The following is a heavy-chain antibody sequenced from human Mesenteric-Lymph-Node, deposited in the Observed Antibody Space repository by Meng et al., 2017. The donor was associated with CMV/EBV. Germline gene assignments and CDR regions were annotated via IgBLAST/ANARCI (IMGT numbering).Heavy chain of an antibody. CDR2: IYRNGRT. V-gene: IGHV4-61*01. CDR3: TRYSRGWYFDS. J-gene: IGHJ4*02. CDR1: GYSLTSAFAY. D-gene: IGHD6-19*01. Sequence: CTVSGYSLTSAFAYWSWIRKTPEKGLEFIAYIYRNGRTTYTPSLESRVTMSLDTSRNQFSLKLTSVTAADTAVYFCTRYSRGWYFDSWGQGPLVTVSS.